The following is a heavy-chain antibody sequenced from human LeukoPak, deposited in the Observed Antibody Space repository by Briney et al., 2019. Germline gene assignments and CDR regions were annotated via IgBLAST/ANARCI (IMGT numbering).Heavy chain of an antibody. D-gene: IGHD2-15*01. J-gene: IGHJ3*02. CDR2: IYYSGST. CDR3: ARGGGLIGAFDI. Sequence: SETLSLTCTVSGGSISSSSYYWGWIRQPPGKGLEWIGSIYYSGSTYYNPSLKSRVTISVDTSKNQFSLKLSSVTAADTAVYYCARGGGLIGAFDIWGQGTMVTVSS. CDR1: GGSISSSSYY. V-gene: IGHV4-39*01.